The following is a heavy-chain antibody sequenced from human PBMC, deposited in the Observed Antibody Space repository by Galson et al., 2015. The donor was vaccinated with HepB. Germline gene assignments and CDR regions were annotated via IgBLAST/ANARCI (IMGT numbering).Heavy chain of an antibody. CDR2: ISYSGNT. J-gene: IGHJ4*02. V-gene: IGHV4-39*01. Sequence: SETLSLTCTVSGGSIYSSEYHWGWIRQPPGKGLEWVGIISYSGNTYYNPSLKSRVTISVDTSKNQFSLKLTSVTAADTAVFYCVRRGGEPKLFDYWGQGTLVTVSS. CDR3: VRRGGEPKLFDY. CDR1: GGSIYSSEYH. D-gene: IGHD1-14*01.